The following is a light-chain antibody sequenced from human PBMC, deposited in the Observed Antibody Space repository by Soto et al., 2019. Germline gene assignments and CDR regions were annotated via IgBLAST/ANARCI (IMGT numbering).Light chain of an antibody. Sequence: QSALTQPRSVSGSPGQSVTTSCTGTSSDVGGYNYVSWYQQHPGKAPKLMIYDVSKRPSGVPDRFSGSKSGNTASLTISGLQAEDEADYYCCSYAGSYTLVFGGGTQLTAL. CDR3: CSYAGSYTLV. J-gene: IGLJ2*01. CDR2: DVS. CDR1: SSDVGGYNY. V-gene: IGLV2-11*01.